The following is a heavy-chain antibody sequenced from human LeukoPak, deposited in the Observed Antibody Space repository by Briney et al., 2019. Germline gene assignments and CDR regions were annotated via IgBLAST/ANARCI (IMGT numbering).Heavy chain of an antibody. V-gene: IGHV1-2*02. CDR2: INPNSGGT. D-gene: IGHD2-8*01. CDR3: ARGDLVYAIYYYYMDV. J-gene: IGHJ6*03. Sequence: ASVKVSCKASGYTFTGYYMHWVRQAPGQGLEWMGWINPNSGGTNYAQKFQGRVTMTRDTSISTAYMELSRLRSDDTAVYYCARGDLVYAIYYYYMDVWGKGTTVTVSS. CDR1: GYTFTGYY.